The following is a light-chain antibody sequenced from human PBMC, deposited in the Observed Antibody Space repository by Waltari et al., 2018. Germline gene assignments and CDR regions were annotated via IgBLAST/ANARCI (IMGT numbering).Light chain of an antibody. V-gene: IGLV3-1*01. CDR2: QDR. CDR1: LGAKY. J-gene: IGLJ2*01. Sequence: SYELTQPPSVSVSPGQTASITRPGLGAKYPCWYQQKPGQSPVLVMFQDRKRPSGTPERFSGSNSGNTATLTISGTQAMDEADYYCQAWDSSTVVFGGGTKLTVL. CDR3: QAWDSSTVV.